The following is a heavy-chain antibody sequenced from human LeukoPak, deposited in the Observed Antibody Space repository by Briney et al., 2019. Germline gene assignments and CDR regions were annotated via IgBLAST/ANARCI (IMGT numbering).Heavy chain of an antibody. D-gene: IGHD3-10*01. CDR3: ARAASSTRPYYFDY. CDR2: IKQDGSEK. J-gene: IGHJ4*02. V-gene: IGHV3-7*01. Sequence: PGGSLRLSCASYSWMTWVRQAPGKGLEXXXNIKQDGSEKYYVDSVKGRFTISRDNAKNSLSLQMNSLRAEDTAVYYCARAASSTRPYYFDYWAQGTLVTVSS. CDR1: YSW.